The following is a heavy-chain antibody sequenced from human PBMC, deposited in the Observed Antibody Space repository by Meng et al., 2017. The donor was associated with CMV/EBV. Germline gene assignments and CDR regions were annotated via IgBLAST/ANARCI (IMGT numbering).Heavy chain of an antibody. CDR2: INPSGGST. CDR3: ARSGSTTSQQPGYFDL. D-gene: IGHD2-2*01. CDR1: GYTLSHYW. V-gene: IGHV1-46*01. J-gene: IGHJ2*01. Sequence: SGYTLSHYWMPWVRQAPGQGLEWVGIINPSGGSTTYAQKFQGRVVLTRDTSTSTVYMDLSSLRSEDRAVYYCARSGSTTSQQPGYFDLWGRGTLVTVSS.